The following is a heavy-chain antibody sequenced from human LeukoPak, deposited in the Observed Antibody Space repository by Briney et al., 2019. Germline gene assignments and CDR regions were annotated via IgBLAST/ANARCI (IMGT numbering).Heavy chain of an antibody. CDR1: GVSFSGYY. V-gene: IGHV4-34*01. CDR2: INHSGST. D-gene: IGHD1-7*01. CDR3: ARDNWNYGSSMDV. Sequence: SETLSLTCAVYGVSFSGYYWSWIRQPPGRGLEWIGEINHSGSTNYNPSLKSRVTISVDTSKNQFSLKLSSATAADTAVYYCARDNWNYGSSMDVWGQGTTVTVSS. J-gene: IGHJ6*02.